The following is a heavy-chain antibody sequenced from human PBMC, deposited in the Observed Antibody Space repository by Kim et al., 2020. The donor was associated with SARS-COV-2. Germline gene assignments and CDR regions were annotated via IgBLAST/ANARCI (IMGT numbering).Heavy chain of an antibody. CDR3: ARPSSTSCPCYYMDV. CDR1: GFTFSTYW. D-gene: IGHD2-2*01. Sequence: GSLRLSCAASGFTFSTYWMFFFLFSLFFLLVWVSRINSDGSSTNYADSVKGRFTISRVNSLNTLYLQMNSLRAEDTAVYYCARPSSTSCPCYYMDVWGKGTTVTVSS. J-gene: IGHJ6*03. CDR2: INSDGSST. V-gene: IGHV3-74*01.